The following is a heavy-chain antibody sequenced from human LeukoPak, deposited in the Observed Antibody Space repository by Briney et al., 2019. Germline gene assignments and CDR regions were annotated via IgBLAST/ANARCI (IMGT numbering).Heavy chain of an antibody. J-gene: IGHJ4*02. Sequence: GGSLRLSCAASGSTFSDYSTNWVRHAPGKGIEWVSSLNATSASIYYADAEKGRFTSSRDNAKSSLYLQMNSLRAEDTARYYCVRLRRNSDRSGYYYFYNYWGQGIQVTVSS. D-gene: IGHD3-22*01. CDR2: LNATSASI. CDR3: VRLRRNSDRSGYYYFYNY. CDR1: GSTFSDYS. V-gene: IGHV3-21*01.